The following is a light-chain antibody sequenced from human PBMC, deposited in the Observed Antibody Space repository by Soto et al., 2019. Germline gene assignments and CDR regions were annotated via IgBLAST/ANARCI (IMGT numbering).Light chain of an antibody. CDR3: TSYTTSSTYV. CDR1: SSDVGGYNY. V-gene: IGLV2-14*01. CDR2: DVA. J-gene: IGLJ1*01. Sequence: SVLTQPASVTRSPGEWIAISCPGTSSDVGGYNYVSWYQQHPGKAPKLMLYDVAIRPSGVSDRFSGSKSGNTASLTISGLQAEDEADYYCTSYTTSSTYVFGTGTKVTVL.